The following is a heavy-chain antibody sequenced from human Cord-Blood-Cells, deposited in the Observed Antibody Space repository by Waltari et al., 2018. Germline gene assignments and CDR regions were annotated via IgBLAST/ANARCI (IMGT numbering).Heavy chain of an antibody. V-gene: IGHV6-1*01. J-gene: IGHJ6*02. Sequence: QVQLQQSGPGLVKPSQTLSLTCAISGDSASSNSAAWNWNRQSPSRGLEWLGRTYYRSKWYNDYAVSVKSRITINPDTSKNQFSLQLNSVTPEDTAVYYCARGIQLERSYYYYGMDVWGQGTTVTVSS. CDR3: ARGIQLERSYYYYGMDV. CDR1: GDSASSNSAA. D-gene: IGHD1-1*01. CDR2: TYYRSKWYN.